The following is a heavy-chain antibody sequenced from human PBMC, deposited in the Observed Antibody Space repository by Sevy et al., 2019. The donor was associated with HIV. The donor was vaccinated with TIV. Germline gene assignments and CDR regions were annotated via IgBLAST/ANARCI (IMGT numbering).Heavy chain of an antibody. Sequence: GGSLRLSCATSGFTFSSYAMSWVRQAPGKGLEWVSAISGSGGSTYYADSVKGRFTISRDNSKNTLYLQMNSLRAEDTAVYYCAKDVLWFGERPSYFDYCGQGTLVTVSS. CDR2: ISGSGGST. D-gene: IGHD3-10*01. CDR1: GFTFSSYA. J-gene: IGHJ4*02. V-gene: IGHV3-23*01. CDR3: AKDVLWFGERPSYFDY.